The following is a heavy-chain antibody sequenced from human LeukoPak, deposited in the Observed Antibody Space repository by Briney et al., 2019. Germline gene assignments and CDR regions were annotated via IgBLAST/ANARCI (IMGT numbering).Heavy chain of an antibody. D-gene: IGHD2-2*01. J-gene: IGHJ4*02. CDR3: ARYGDCSSTSCDDY. CDR2: IIPIFGAA. CDR1: GGTFSSYA. Sequence: SVKVSCKASGGTFSSYAISWVRQAPGQGLEWMGGIIPIFGAANYAQKFQGRVTITADESTSTAYMELSSLRSEDTAVYYCARYGDCSSTSCDDYWGQGTLVTVSS. V-gene: IGHV1-69*13.